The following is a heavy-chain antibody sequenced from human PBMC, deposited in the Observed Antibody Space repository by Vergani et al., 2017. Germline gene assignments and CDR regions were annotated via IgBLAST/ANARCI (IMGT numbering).Heavy chain of an antibody. V-gene: IGHV3-48*01. CDR1: GFDFSSCI. D-gene: IGHD2/OR15-2a*01. J-gene: IGHJ3*01. CDR2: VSTGTKSQ. CDR3: AEEYSTASGRAFDF. Sequence: QLVESGGGWVQPGGSLRLSCVVSGFDFSSCIMNWVRQAPGKGLEWVSFVSTGTKSQSYAESVKGRFTSSRNSAKNSLYLLMDSLRAEDTAVYYCAEEYSTASGRAFDFWGQGTKVTVSS.